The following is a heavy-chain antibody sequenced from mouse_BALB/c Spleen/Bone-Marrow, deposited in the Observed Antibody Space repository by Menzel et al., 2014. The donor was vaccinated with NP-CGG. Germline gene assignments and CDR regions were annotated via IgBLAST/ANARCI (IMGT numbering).Heavy chain of an antibody. Sequence: QVQLQQSGPGLVAPSQSLSITCTVSGFSLTSYGVHWVRQPPGKGLEWLGVIWAGGSTNYNSALMSRLSISKDNSKSQVFLKMNSLQTDDTAMYYCARGYGSSYYAMDYWGQGTSVTVSS. CDR2: IWAGGST. J-gene: IGHJ4*01. CDR3: ARGYGSSYYAMDY. D-gene: IGHD1-1*01. V-gene: IGHV2-9*02. CDR1: GFSLTSYG.